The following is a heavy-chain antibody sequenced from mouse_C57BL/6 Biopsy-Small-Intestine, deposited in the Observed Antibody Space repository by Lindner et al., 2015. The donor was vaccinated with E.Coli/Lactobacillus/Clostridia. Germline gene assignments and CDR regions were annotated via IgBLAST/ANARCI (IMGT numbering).Heavy chain of an antibody. Sequence: SVKVSCKASGYTLADLSMHWVRQAPGKGLEWMGGFDPEDGERTYAQKFQGRVTMTEDTSADTAYMELSSLRSEDTAVYYCATYHGDYWSAHYYYGMDVWGQGTTVTVSS. V-gene: IGHV1-83*01. CDR1: GYTLADLS. CDR2: FDPEDGER. J-gene: IGHJ1*01. CDR3: ATYHGDYWSAHYYYGMDV. D-gene: IGHD1-1*01.